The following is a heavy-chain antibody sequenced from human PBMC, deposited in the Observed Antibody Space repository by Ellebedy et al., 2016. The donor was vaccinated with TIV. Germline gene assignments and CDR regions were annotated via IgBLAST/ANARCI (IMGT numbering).Heavy chain of an antibody. D-gene: IGHD1-26*01. Sequence: SETLSLXCAVSGGSISSGGYSWSWIRQPPGKGLEWIGYIYHSGSTYYNPSLKSRVTISVDTSKNQFSLKLSSVTAADTAVYYCARDSPLSGSYYYYYYMDVWGKGATVTVSS. CDR2: IYHSGST. V-gene: IGHV4-30-2*01. CDR1: GGSISSGGYS. CDR3: ARDSPLSGSYYYYYYMDV. J-gene: IGHJ6*03.